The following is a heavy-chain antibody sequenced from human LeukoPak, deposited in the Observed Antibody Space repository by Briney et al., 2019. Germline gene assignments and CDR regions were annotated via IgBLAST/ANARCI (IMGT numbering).Heavy chain of an antibody. CDR2: ISSSSSTI. Sequence: GGSLRLSCAASGFTFSRYWMHWVRQAPGKGLEWVSYISSSSSTIYYADSVKGRFTISRDNAKNSLYLQMNSLRDEDTAVYYCARDPYPRPPPRDAFDIWGQGTMVTVSS. CDR1: GFTFSRYW. J-gene: IGHJ3*02. CDR3: ARDPYPRPPPRDAFDI. V-gene: IGHV3-48*02.